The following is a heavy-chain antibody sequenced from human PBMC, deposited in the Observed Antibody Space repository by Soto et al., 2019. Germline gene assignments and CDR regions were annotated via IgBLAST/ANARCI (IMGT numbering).Heavy chain of an antibody. CDR3: ARVALAAGDY. J-gene: IGHJ4*02. CDR2: IYYSGST. V-gene: IGHV4-30-4*01. CDR1: GGSISSGDYY. D-gene: IGHD6-13*01. Sequence: SEALSLTCTVSGGSISSGDYYWSWIRQPPGKGLEWIGYIYYSGSTYYNPSLKSRVTISVDTSKNQFSLKLSSVTAADTAVYYCARVALAAGDYWGQGTLVTVSS.